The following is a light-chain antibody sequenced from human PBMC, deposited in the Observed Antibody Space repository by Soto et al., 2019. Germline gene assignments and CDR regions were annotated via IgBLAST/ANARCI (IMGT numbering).Light chain of an antibody. CDR2: DAT. CDR3: QQYNRIIT. Sequence: DIQMTQSPSILSASVGDSVTITCRASQTIDSWVAWYQQKPGKAPKLLVYDATSLESGVSSRLSGSGYGTEFTLSINNLKPDDFATYYCQQYNRIITFGQGTRLEIK. V-gene: IGKV1-5*01. CDR1: QTIDSW. J-gene: IGKJ5*01.